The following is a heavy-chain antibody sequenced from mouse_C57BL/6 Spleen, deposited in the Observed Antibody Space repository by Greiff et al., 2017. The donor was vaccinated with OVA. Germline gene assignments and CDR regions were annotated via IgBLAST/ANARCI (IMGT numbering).Heavy chain of an antibody. Sequence: EVQRVESGAELVRPGSSVKMSCKTSGYTFPSFGINWVKQRPGQGLEWIGYIYIGNGYTEYNEKFKGKATLTSDTSSSTAYMQLSSLTSEDSAIYFCARGGYYGSSPYFDYWGQGTTLTVSS. D-gene: IGHD1-1*01. CDR2: IYIGNGYT. J-gene: IGHJ2*01. CDR3: ARGGYYGSSPYFDY. CDR1: GYTFPSFG. V-gene: IGHV1-58*01.